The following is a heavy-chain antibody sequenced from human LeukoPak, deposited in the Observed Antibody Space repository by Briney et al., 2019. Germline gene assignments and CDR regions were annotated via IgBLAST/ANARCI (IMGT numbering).Heavy chain of an antibody. D-gene: IGHD4-17*01. V-gene: IGHV3-23*01. J-gene: IGHJ4*02. Sequence: GGSLRLSCAASGFTFSTFAMIWVRQPPGKGLEWVSSIFPSGGEIHYADSVRGRFTISRDNSKNTLYLQMNSLRAEDTAVYYCAKKASPYGDYDDYWGQGTLVTVSS. CDR3: AKKASPYGDYDDY. CDR2: IFPSGGEI. CDR1: GFTFSTFA.